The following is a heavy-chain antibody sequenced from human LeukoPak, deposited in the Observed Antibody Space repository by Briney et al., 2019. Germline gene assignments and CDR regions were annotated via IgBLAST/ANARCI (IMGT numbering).Heavy chain of an antibody. V-gene: IGHV1-2*06. J-gene: IGHJ4*02. D-gene: IGHD6-19*01. Sequence: VASEKVSCKASGYTFTGYYMHWVRQAPGQGLEWMGRINPNSGGTNYAQKFQGRVTMTRDTSISTAYMELSRLRSDDTAVYYCARVRSGWYFIDYWGQGTLVTVSS. CDR1: GYTFTGYY. CDR2: INPNSGGT. CDR3: ARVRSGWYFIDY.